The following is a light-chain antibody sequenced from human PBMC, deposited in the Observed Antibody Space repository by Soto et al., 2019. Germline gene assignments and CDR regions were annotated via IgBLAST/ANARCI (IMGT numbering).Light chain of an antibody. J-gene: IGLJ1*01. CDR1: SSDVGAYDF. CDR3: SSYRRSSTLGV. Sequence: QSALTQPASVSGSPGQSITISCTGTSSDVGAYDFVSWYQQHPGKAPKLIIYDVTNRPSGVSSRFSGSKSGNTASLTISGLQAEDEADYYCSSYRRSSTLGVFGTGTKVTVL. CDR2: DVT. V-gene: IGLV2-14*01.